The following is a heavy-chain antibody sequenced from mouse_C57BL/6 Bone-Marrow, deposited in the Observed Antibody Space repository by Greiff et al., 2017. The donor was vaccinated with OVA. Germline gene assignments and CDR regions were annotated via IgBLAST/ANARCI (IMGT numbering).Heavy chain of an antibody. CDR2: IYPEDGDT. V-gene: IGHV1-82*01. D-gene: IGHD2-4*01. J-gene: IGHJ3*01. Sequence: QVQLLQSGPELVKPGASVKISCKASGYAFTSSWMNWVKQRPGKGLEWIGRIYPEDGDTNYNGKFKDKTTLTADKSSSTDYMQLSSLTSEDSAVYVCARSYDYDAAYWGQGTQVTVSA. CDR3: ARSYDYDAAY. CDR1: GYAFTSSW.